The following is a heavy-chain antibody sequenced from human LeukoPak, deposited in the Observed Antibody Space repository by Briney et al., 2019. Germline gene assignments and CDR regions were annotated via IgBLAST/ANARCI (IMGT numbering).Heavy chain of an antibody. CDR2: IYYSGST. Sequence: PSETLSLTCTVSSDAISSSSYYWGWIRQPPGTGLEWIGSIYYSGSTYYNPSLKSRVTISADTSKNQFSLKLRSVTAADTAVYYCASTPEQPVEDYWFDPWGQGTLVTVSS. J-gene: IGHJ5*02. CDR3: ASTPEQPVEDYWFDP. CDR1: SDAISSSSYY. V-gene: IGHV4-39*01. D-gene: IGHD6-19*01.